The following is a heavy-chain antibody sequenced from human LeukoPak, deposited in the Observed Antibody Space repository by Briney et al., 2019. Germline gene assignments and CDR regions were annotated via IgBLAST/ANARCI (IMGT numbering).Heavy chain of an antibody. CDR1: GFTFSSYG. D-gene: IGHD5-18*01. Sequence: PGGSLRLSCAASGFTFSSYGMHWVRQAPGKGLEWVAVISYDGSNKYYADSVKGRFTISRDNSKNTLYLQMNSLRAEDTAVYYCATDHAAFVDTAIVSCYYYFRIDVCGQGTPVTVSS. CDR2: ISYDGSNK. J-gene: IGHJ6*02. CDR3: ATDHAAFVDTAIVSCYYYFRIDV. V-gene: IGHV3-30*03.